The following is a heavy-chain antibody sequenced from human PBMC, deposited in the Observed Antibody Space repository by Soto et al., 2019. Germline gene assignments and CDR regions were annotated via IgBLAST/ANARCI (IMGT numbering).Heavy chain of an antibody. J-gene: IGHJ6*02. D-gene: IGHD3-3*01. CDR2: IVVGSGNT. CDR3: ARDTIFGVVIEYGMDV. Sequence: SVKVSCKASGFTFTSSAVQWVRQARGQRLEWIGWIVVGSGNTNYAQKFQERVTITRDMSTSTAYMELSSLRSEDTAVYYCARDTIFGVVIEYGMDVWGQGTTVTVSS. V-gene: IGHV1-58*01. CDR1: GFTFTSSA.